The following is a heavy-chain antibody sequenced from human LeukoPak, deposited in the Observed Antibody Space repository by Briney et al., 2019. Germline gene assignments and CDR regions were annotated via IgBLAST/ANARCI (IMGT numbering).Heavy chain of an antibody. CDR2: INPNTGGT. V-gene: IGHV1-2*06. Sequence: GASVKVSCKASGYTFTDYYIHGVRQAPGQGLEWMGQINPNTGGTDYAQRFQGRVTMTRDTSISTAYMELDSLRSDDTAIYYCARTRTVTTELMRAFEIWGQGTMVTVSS. CDR1: GYTFTDYY. CDR3: ARTRTVTTELMRAFEI. D-gene: IGHD4-17*01. J-gene: IGHJ3*02.